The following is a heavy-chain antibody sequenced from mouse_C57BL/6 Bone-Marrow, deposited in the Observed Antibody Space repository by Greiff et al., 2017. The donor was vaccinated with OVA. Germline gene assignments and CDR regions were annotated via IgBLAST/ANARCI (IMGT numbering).Heavy chain of an antibody. Sequence: EVKLMESGGGLVKPGGSLKLSCAASGFTFSDYGMHWVRQAPEKGLEWVAYISRGSSTTYYADTVKGRFTFSRDNAKNTLFLQMTSLRSEDTAMYDCARATVVATGAMDYWGQGTSVTVSS. CDR2: ISRGSSTT. CDR1: GFTFSDYG. CDR3: ARATVVATGAMDY. V-gene: IGHV5-17*01. D-gene: IGHD1-1*01. J-gene: IGHJ4*01.